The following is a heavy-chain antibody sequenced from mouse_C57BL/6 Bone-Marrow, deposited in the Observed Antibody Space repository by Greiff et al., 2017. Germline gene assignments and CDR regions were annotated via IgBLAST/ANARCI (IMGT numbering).Heavy chain of an antibody. CDR1: GYTFTSYW. D-gene: IGHD1-1*01. Sequence: QVQLQQPGAELVRPGTSVKLSCKASGYTFTSYWMHWVKQRPGQGLEWIGVIDPSDSYTNYNQKFKGKDTLTVDTSSSTAYMQLSSLTSEDSAVYYCARRDYGSSYDAMDYWGQGTSVTVSS. CDR3: ARRDYGSSYDAMDY. J-gene: IGHJ4*01. CDR2: IDPSDSYT. V-gene: IGHV1-59*01.